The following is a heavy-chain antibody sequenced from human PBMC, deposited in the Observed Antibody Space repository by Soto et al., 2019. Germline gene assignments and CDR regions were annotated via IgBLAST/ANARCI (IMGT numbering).Heavy chain of an antibody. CDR3: AREAHSRYYFDY. J-gene: IGHJ4*02. CDR1: GYTFTIYY. Sequence: ASVKVSCKASGYTFTIYYMHCVLQAPGQGLQWMGIINPSGGSTSYAQKFQGRVTMTRDTSTTTVYMELSSLRSEDTAVYYCAREAHSRYYFDYWSQGTLVTVSS. CDR2: INPSGGST. V-gene: IGHV1-46*01.